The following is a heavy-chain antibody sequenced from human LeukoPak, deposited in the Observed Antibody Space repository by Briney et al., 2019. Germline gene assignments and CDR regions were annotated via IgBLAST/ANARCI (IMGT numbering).Heavy chain of an antibody. Sequence: GASVKVSCKASGGTFSSYAISWVRQAPGQGLEWMGGIIPIFGTANYAQKLQGRVTITADESTSTAYMELSSLRSEDTAVYYCARGGGDYVRNAFDIWGQGTMVTVSS. CDR3: ARGGGDYVRNAFDI. CDR1: GGTFSSYA. J-gene: IGHJ3*02. V-gene: IGHV1-69*01. D-gene: IGHD4-17*01. CDR2: IIPIFGTA.